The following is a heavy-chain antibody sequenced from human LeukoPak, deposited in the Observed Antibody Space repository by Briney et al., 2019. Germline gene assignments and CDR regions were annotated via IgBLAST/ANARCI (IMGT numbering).Heavy chain of an antibody. CDR1: GYTLTELS. CDR2: FDPEDGET. J-gene: IGHJ5*02. D-gene: IGHD6-6*01. Sequence: ASVKVSCKVSGYTLTELSMHWVRQAPGKGLEWMGGFDPEDGETIYAQKFQGRVTMTEDTSTDTAYMELSSLRSEDTAVYYCATIPLVPCIAARQCWFDHWGQGTLVTVSS. V-gene: IGHV1-24*01. CDR3: ATIPLVPCIAARQCWFDH.